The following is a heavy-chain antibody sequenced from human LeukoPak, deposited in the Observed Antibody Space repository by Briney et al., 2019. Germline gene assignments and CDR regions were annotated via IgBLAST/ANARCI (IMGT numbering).Heavy chain of an antibody. CDR2: ISSSSYI. V-gene: IGHV3-21*01. D-gene: IGHD3-22*01. CDR3: AKVCGNDYYDSSGSTSDY. CDR1: GFTFSSYS. J-gene: IGHJ4*02. Sequence: GGSLRLSCAASGFTFSSYSMNWVRQAPGKGLEWVSSISSSSYIYYADSVKGRFTISRDNAKNSLYLQMNSLRAEDTAVYYCAKVCGNDYYDSSGSTSDYWGQGTLVTVSS.